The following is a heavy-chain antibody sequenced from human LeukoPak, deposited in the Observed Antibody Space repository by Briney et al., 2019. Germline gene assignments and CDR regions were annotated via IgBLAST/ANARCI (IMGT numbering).Heavy chain of an antibody. CDR1: GYTFTGYY. CDR3: ARVGYSSSSSKYYGMDV. D-gene: IGHD6-13*01. J-gene: IGHJ6*02. V-gene: IGHV1-2*04. Sequence: GASVKVSCKASGYTFTGYYMHWVRQAPGQGLEWMGWINPNSGGTNYAQKFQGWVTMTRDTSISTAYMELSRLRSDDTAVYYCARVGYSSSSSKYYGMDVWGQGTTVTVSS. CDR2: INPNSGGT.